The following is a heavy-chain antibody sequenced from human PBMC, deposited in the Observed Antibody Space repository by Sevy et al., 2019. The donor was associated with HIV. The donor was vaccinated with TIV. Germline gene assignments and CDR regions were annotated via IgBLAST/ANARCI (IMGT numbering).Heavy chain of an antibody. CDR1: GFTFSAYN. J-gene: IGHJ4*02. V-gene: IGHV3-21*01. Sequence: GGSLRLSCAASGFTFSAYNMIWVPRAPGKGLEWVSSISSSSDYKYYADSMKGRFTISRDNAKNSLSLQMDSLRAEDTAVYYCARSIGEGPLRFLECLLPGDYWGQGTLVTISS. CDR2: ISSSSDYK. CDR3: ARSIGEGPLRFLECLLPGDY. D-gene: IGHD3-3*01.